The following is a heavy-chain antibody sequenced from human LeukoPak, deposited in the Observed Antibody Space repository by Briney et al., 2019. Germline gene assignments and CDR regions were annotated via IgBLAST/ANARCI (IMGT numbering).Heavy chain of an antibody. J-gene: IGHJ4*02. Sequence: GGSLRLSCAVSGFAFGSEAMSWVRQSPARGLEWVASISPGGGTTYYADYVKGRFTISRDNAKNSLYLQMNSLRAEDTAVYYCARSHYDSSGYPFDYWGQGTLVTVSS. CDR2: ISPGGGTT. CDR3: ARSHYDSSGYPFDY. V-gene: IGHV3-23*01. D-gene: IGHD3-22*01. CDR1: GFAFGSEA.